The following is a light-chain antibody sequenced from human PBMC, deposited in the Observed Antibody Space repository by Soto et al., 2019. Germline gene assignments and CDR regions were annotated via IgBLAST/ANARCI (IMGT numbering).Light chain of an antibody. V-gene: IGKV3-20*01. CDR3: QQYGSSPST. J-gene: IGKJ5*01. Sequence: QSPATQSLSPDASATLSCRAAQHVSSNYLAWYQQKPGKAPKLLMHGASSMDSGIPARFSGSASGTDFTLTISRLEPEDFAVYYCQQYGSSPSTFGQGTRLDIK. CDR1: QHVSSNY. CDR2: GAS.